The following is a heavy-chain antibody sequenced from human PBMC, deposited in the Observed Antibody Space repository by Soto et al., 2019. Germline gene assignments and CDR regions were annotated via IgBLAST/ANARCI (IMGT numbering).Heavy chain of an antibody. Sequence: GKGLEWMGIIYPGDSDTRYSPSFQGQVTISADKSISTAYLQWSSLKASDTAMYYCASGGWAYSNCYYYMDVWGKGTTVTVSS. J-gene: IGHJ6*03. CDR2: IYPGDSDT. D-gene: IGHD4-4*01. V-gene: IGHV5-51*01. CDR3: ASGGWAYSNCYYYMDV.